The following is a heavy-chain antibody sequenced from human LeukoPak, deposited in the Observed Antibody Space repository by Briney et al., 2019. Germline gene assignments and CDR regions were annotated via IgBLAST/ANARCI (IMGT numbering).Heavy chain of an antibody. V-gene: IGHV3-30-3*01. D-gene: IGHD1-7*01. CDR2: ISYDGSNK. CDR1: GFTFSSYA. Sequence: AGGSLRLSCAAFGFTFSSYAMHWVRQAPGKGLEWVAVISYDGSNKYYADSVKGRFTISRDNSKNTLYLQMNSLRAEDTAVYYCARDRAPYWNYDAFDIWGQGTMVTVSS. CDR3: ARDRAPYWNYDAFDI. J-gene: IGHJ3*02.